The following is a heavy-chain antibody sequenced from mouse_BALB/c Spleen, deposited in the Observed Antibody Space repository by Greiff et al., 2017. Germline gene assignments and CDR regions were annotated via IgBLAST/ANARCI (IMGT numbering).Heavy chain of an antibody. CDR1: GFTFSSYA. CDR3: ARGGRYGTSSFAY. V-gene: IGHV5-6-5*01. Sequence: EVQGVESGGGLVKPGGSLKLSCAASGFTFSSYAMSWVRQTPEKRLEWVASISSGGSTYYPDSVKGRFTISRDNARNILYLQMSSLRSEDTAMYYCARGGRYGTSSFAYWGQGTLVTVSA. CDR2: ISSGGST. D-gene: IGHD2-14*01. J-gene: IGHJ3*01.